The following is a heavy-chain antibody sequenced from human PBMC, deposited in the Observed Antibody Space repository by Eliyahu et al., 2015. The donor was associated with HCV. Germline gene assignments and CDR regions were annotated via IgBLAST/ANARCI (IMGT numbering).Heavy chain of an antibody. V-gene: IGHV3-30*18. CDR2: ISFDGSNI. Sequence: QVQLVESGGGVVQPGRSLRLSCAASGFPFSXFGMHWVRQAPSRGLEWVAVISFDGSNIYYVDSVKGRFTISRDNSNNTLYLQMNSLRPEDTAMYYCAKGWDRDNYYYSDFSDFWGQGTLVTVSS. CDR3: AKGWDRDNYYYSDFSDF. J-gene: IGHJ4*02. CDR1: GFPFSXFG. D-gene: IGHD3-22*01.